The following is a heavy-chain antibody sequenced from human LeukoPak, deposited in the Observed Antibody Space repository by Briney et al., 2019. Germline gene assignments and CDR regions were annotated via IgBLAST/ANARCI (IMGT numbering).Heavy chain of an antibody. CDR2: IKQDGSEK. V-gene: IGHV3-7*01. CDR3: AKGKWTIDI. CDR1: GFTFSNYW. D-gene: IGHD3/OR15-3a*01. Sequence: PGGSLRHSCAASGFTFSNYWMSWVRQAPGKGLEWVANIKQDGSEKYYVDSVKGRFTISRDNAKNSLYLQMNSLRAEDTAVYYCAKGKWTIDIWGQGTMVTVSS. J-gene: IGHJ3*02.